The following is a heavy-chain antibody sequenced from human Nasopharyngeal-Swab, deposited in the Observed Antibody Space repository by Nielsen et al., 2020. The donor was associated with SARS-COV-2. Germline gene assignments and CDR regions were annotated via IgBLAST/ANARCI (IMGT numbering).Heavy chain of an antibody. Sequence: PGKGLEWIGSVYYSGSTYYHPSLKSRVTISVDTSKNQFSLKLSSVTAADTAVYYCARGGGWFGELLGGYYYYYYMDVWGKGTTVTVSS. D-gene: IGHD3-10*01. CDR2: VYYSGST. CDR3: ARGGGWFGELLGGYYYYYYMDV. V-gene: IGHV4-31*02. J-gene: IGHJ6*03.